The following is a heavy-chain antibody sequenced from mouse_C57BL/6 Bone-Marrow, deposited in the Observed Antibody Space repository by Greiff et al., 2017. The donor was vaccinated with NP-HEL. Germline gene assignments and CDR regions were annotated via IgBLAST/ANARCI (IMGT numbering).Heavy chain of an antibody. CDR1: GYAFTDYY. D-gene: IGHD1-1*01. J-gene: IGHJ1*03. CDR3: ARHHYYGSSYWYFDV. CDR2: IGPGSGST. V-gene: IGHV1-77*01. Sequence: QVQLQQSGAELVKPGASVKISCKASGYAFTDYYINWVKQRPGQGLEWIGQIGPGSGSTYYNEKFKGKATLTADKSSSTAYMQLSSLTSEDSAVYYCARHHYYGSSYWYFDVWGTGTTVTVSS.